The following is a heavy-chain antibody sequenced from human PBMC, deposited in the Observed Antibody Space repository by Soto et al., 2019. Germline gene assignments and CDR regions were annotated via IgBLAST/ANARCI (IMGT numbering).Heavy chain of an antibody. CDR2: ISYDGSNK. V-gene: IGHV3-30*18. CDR3: AKPNYYGSGSQGWYFDL. Sequence: GGSLRLSCTASGFTFSNYWMTWVRQVPGKGLEWVAVISYDGSNKYYADSVKGRFTISRDNSKNTLYLQMNSLRAEDTAVYYCAKPNYYGSGSQGWYFDLWGRGTLVTVSS. CDR1: GFTFSNYW. J-gene: IGHJ2*01. D-gene: IGHD3-10*01.